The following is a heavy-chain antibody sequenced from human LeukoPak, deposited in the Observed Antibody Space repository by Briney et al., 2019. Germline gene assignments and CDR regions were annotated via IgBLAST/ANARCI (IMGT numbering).Heavy chain of an antibody. J-gene: IGHJ4*02. CDR2: ISSSSSYI. CDR3: ARGKSGGSYPLDY. CDR1: GFTFSSFS. V-gene: IGHV3-21*01. D-gene: IGHD1-26*01. Sequence: GGSLRLSCAASGFTFSSFSMNWVRQAPGKGLEWVSSISSSSSYIYYADSVKGRFTISRDNAKNSLYLQMNSLRAEDTAVYYCARGKSGGSYPLDYWGQGTLVTVSS.